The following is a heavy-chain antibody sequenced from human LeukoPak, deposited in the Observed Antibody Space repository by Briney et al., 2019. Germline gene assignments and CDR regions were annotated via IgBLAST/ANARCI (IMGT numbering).Heavy chain of an antibody. J-gene: IGHJ4*02. CDR3: ARGDYGTGQPDY. CDR1: GRTFTSYA. V-gene: IGHV1-69*06. Sequence: ASVKVSCKASGRTFTSYAIGGVRQAPGQGVEWMGGIITIFGTANYAQKFQGRVTITADKSTSTACMELSSLRSEDTAVYYCARGDYGTGQPDYWGQGTLVTVSS. CDR2: IITIFGTA. D-gene: IGHD4-17*01.